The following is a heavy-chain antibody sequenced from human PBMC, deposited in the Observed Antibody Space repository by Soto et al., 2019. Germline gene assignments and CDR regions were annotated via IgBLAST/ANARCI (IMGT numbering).Heavy chain of an antibody. CDR1: GFTFSSYA. CDR2: ISGSGGST. V-gene: IGHV3-23*01. Sequence: EVQLLESGGGLVQPGGSLRLCCAASGFTFSSYAMSWVRQAPGKGLEWVSAISGSGGSTYYADSVKGRFTISRDNSKNTLYLQMNSLRAEDTAVYYCAKSRRYCSGGSCYPYYYYYGMDVWGQGTTVTVSS. CDR3: AKSRRYCSGGSCYPYYYYYGMDV. D-gene: IGHD2-15*01. J-gene: IGHJ6*02.